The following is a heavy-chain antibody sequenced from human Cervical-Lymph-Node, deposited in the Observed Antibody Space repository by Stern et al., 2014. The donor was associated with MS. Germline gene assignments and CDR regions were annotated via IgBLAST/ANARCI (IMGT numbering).Heavy chain of an antibody. D-gene: IGHD1-26*01. Sequence: VQLVQSGGGLVKPGGSLRLSCVVSGIPLSNAWMSWVRQAPGEGLEWVGRLKTKTEGGTTDYAAPVKDRFIISSDDSKNTIYLQMNSLKTEDTAVYYCTTDRGADFDYWGQGTLVTVSS. CDR1: GIPLSNAW. J-gene: IGHJ4*02. CDR2: LKTKTEGGTT. V-gene: IGHV3-15*01. CDR3: TTDRGADFDY.